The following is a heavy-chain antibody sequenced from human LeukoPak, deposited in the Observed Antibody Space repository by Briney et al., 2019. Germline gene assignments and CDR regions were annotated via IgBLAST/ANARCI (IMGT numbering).Heavy chain of an antibody. V-gene: IGHV3-21*01. CDR3: ARDSSEGTDY. CDR1: GFTFSSYS. Sequence: PGGSMRLASAASGFTFSSYSMNWVRQAPGKGLEWVSSISSSSSYIYYADSVKGRFTISRDNAKNSLYLQMNSLRAEDTAVYYCARDSSEGTDYWGQGTLVTFSS. J-gene: IGHJ4*02. D-gene: IGHD6-25*01. CDR2: ISSSSSYI.